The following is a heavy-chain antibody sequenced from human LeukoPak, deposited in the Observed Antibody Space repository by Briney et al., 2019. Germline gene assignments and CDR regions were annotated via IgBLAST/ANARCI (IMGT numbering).Heavy chain of an antibody. CDR3: AGGYELQLRPFDY. V-gene: IGHV4-39*07. D-gene: IGHD5-24*01. J-gene: IGHJ4*02. CDR2: IYYSGST. CDR1: GGSISSSSYY. Sequence: SETLSLTCTVSGGSISSSSYYWGWIRQPPGKGLEWIGSIYYSGSTYYNPSLKSRVTISVDTSKNQFSLKLSSVTAADTAVYYCAGGYELQLRPFDYWGQGTLVTVSS.